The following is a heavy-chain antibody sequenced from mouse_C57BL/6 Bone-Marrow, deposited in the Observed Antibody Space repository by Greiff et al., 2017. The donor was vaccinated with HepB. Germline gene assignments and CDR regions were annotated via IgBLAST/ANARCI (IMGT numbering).Heavy chain of an antibody. D-gene: IGHD2-3*01. V-gene: IGHV1-15*01. J-gene: IGHJ3*01. CDR2: IDPETGGT. CDR1: CYTFTDYE. CDR3: TRSDDGYYRYWFAY. Sequence: VQLQQSGAELVRPGASVTLSCKASCYTFTDYEMHWVKQTPVHGLEWIGVIDPETGGTAYNQKFNGKAILTADKSSSTAYMELRSLTSEDSAVYYCTRSDDGYYRYWFAYWGQGTLVTVSA.